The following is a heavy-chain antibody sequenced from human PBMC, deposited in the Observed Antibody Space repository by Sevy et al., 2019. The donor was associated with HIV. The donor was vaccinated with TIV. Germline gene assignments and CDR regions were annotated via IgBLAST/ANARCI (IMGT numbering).Heavy chain of an antibody. V-gene: IGHV3-7*01. CDR1: GFTFSSYW. Sequence: GGSLRLSCAASGFTFSSYWVSWVRQAPGKGLEWVANIKQDGSEKYYVDSVKGRFTISRDNAKNSLYLQMNSLRAEDTAVYYCARVLQGATILDYWGQGTLVTVSS. J-gene: IGHJ4*02. CDR2: IKQDGSEK. CDR3: ARVLQGATILDY. D-gene: IGHD5-12*01.